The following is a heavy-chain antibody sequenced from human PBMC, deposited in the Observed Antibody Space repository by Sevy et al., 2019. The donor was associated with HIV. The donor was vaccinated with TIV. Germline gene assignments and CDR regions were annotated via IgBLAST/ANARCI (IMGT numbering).Heavy chain of an antibody. V-gene: IGHV4-39*01. CDR3: ASPGNGSRWYVVY. CDR2: LYYSGTT. CDR1: GGSISSTNDY. J-gene: IGHJ4*02. Sequence: SETLSLTCTVSGGSISSTNDYWGWIRQPPGKGLEWIGNLYYSGTTYYNPSLKSRVTISVDTSKNQFSLKLSSVTAADTAVYYCASPGNGSRWYVVYWGQGTLVTVSS. D-gene: IGHD2-15*01.